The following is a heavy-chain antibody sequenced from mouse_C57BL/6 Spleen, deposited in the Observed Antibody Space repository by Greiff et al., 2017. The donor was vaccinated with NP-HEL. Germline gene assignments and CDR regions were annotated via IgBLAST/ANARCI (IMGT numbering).Heavy chain of an antibody. CDR3: ARSGAAY. CDR2: IYPGDGDT. Sequence: QVHVKQSGPELVKPGASVKIPCKASGYTFTDYNMDWVKQRPGKGLEWIGRIYPGDGDTNYNGKFKGKATLTADKSSSTAYMQLSSLTSEDSAVYFCARSGAAYWGQGTLVTVSA. CDR1: GYTFTDYN. V-gene: IGHV1-82*01. D-gene: IGHD3-1*01. J-gene: IGHJ3*01.